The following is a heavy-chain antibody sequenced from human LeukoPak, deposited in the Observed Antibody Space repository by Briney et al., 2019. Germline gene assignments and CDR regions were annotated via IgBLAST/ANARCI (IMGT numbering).Heavy chain of an antibody. CDR1: GFTFSSYS. V-gene: IGHV3-21*01. CDR2: ISSSSSYI. CDR3: ARPFNSYYYDSSGYYPYFDY. Sequence: GGSLRLSCAASGFTFSSYSMDWVRQAPGKGLEWVSSISSSSSYIYYADSVKGRFTISRDNAKKSLYLQMNSMRAEDTAVYYCARPFNSYYYDSSGYYPYFDYWGQGTLVTVSS. D-gene: IGHD3-22*01. J-gene: IGHJ4*02.